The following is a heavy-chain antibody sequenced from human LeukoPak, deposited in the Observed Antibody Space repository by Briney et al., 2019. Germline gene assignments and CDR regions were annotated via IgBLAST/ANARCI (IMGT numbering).Heavy chain of an antibody. CDR1: GFTFSSYG. CDR3: AKRGDGYTNADYFQH. Sequence: GGSLRLSCAASGFTFSSYGMHWVRQAPGKGLEWVAVISYDGSNKYYADSVKGRFTISRDNSKNTLYLQMNSLRAEDTAVYYCAKRGDGYTNADYFQHWGQGTLVTVSS. CDR2: ISYDGSNK. D-gene: IGHD5-24*01. J-gene: IGHJ1*01. V-gene: IGHV3-30*18.